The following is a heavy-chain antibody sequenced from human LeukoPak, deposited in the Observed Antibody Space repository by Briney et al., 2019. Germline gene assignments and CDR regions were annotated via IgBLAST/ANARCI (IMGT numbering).Heavy chain of an antibody. J-gene: IGHJ3*02. CDR3: ERDVPLYDSRRALGDAFDI. CDR1: GGSISSGGYY. D-gene: IGHD3-22*01. V-gene: IGHV4-31*03. Sequence: SQTLSLTCTVSGGSISSGGYYWSWIRQHPGKGLEWIGYIYYSGSTYYNPSLKSRVTISVDTSKNQFSLKLSSVTAADTAVYYCERDVPLYDSRRALGDAFDIWGQGTMVTVSS. CDR2: IYYSGST.